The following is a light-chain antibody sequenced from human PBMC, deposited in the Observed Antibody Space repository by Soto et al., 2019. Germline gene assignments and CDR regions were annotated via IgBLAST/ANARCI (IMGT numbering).Light chain of an antibody. Sequence: EIVLTQSPGSLSLSPGERATLSCRASQSVSSSYLAWYQQKPGQAPRLLMYGASSRATGIPDRFSGSGSGTDFTLTISSLQAEDVAVYYCQQYYSTPRTFGGGTKVDIK. CDR2: GAS. J-gene: IGKJ4*01. V-gene: IGKV3-20*01. CDR3: QQYYSTPRT. CDR1: QSVSSSY.